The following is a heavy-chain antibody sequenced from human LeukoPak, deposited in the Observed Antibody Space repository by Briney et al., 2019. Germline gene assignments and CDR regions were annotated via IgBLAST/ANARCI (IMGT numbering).Heavy chain of an antibody. V-gene: IGHV4-39*01. D-gene: IGHD3-3*01. CDR2: IYYTGSI. Sequence: SETLSLTCTVSGGSISSSSYYWDWIRQPPGKGLEWIASIYYTGSIYYNPSLKSRVTISVDTSKNQFSLNVNSVTAADTAAYYGARHRRADFRPGGPIDYWGQGTLVTVSS. CDR3: ARHRRADFRPGGPIDY. CDR1: GGSISSSSYY. J-gene: IGHJ4*02.